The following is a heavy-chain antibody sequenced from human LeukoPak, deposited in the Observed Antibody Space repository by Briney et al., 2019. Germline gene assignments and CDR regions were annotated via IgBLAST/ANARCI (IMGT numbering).Heavy chain of an antibody. D-gene: IGHD5-24*01. Sequence: GASVKVSCKASGGIFSSYAISWVRQAPGQGLEWMGRIIPIFGTANYAQKFQGRVTITTDEPTSTAYMELSSLRSEDTAVYYCARDSGDGYNLSWGQGTLVTVSS. CDR1: GGIFSSYA. V-gene: IGHV1-69*05. J-gene: IGHJ4*02. CDR3: ARDSGDGYNLS. CDR2: IIPIFGTA.